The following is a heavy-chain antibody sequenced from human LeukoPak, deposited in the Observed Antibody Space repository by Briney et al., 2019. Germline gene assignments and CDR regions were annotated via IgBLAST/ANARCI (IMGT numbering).Heavy chain of an antibody. CDR3: ARGEGTLAGRRWPYYFYYYMDV. CDR1: GGSFSDYY. Sequence: SETLSLTCVVYGGSFSDYYWSWVRQPPGKGLEWIGEINHSGTTKYNPSLKSRVTISIHTSNNPFSLNLNSVTAADTAVYFCARGEGTLAGRRWPYYFYYYMDVWGKGTTVTVSS. J-gene: IGHJ6*03. D-gene: IGHD6-19*01. V-gene: IGHV4-34*01. CDR2: INHSGTT.